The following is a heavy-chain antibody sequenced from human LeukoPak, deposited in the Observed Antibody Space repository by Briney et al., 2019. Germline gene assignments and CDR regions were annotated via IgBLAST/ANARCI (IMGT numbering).Heavy chain of an antibody. Sequence: GGSLRLSCAASGFTFSSYAMSWVRQAPGKGLEWVSAISGSGGSTYYADSVKGRFTISRDNSKNTLYLQMNSLRAEDTAVYYCAKQDSAFGYCSSTSCYDGPVDYWGQGTLVTVSS. V-gene: IGHV3-23*01. D-gene: IGHD2-2*03. J-gene: IGHJ4*02. CDR2: ISGSGGST. CDR3: AKQDSAFGYCSSTSCYDGPVDY. CDR1: GFTFSSYA.